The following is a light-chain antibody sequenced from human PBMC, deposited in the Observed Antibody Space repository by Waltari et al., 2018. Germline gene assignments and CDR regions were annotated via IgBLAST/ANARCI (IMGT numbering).Light chain of an antibody. CDR1: QGVNIF. V-gene: IGKV1-16*01. CDR3: QQYNNYPFT. Sequence: DIQMTQSPASLSASVGDTVTITCRASQGVNIFLAWFQQKPGKAPQSLIYGASSLQSGVPSRFGGSGSGTEFTLTISSLQPEDFGTYYCQQYNNYPFTFGPGTTVDIK. CDR2: GAS. J-gene: IGKJ3*01.